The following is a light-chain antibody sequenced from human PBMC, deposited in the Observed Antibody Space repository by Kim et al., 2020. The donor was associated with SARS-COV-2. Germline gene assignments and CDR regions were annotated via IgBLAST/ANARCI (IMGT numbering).Light chain of an antibody. V-gene: IGLV3-25*03. CDR3: QSADNSGTWV. Sequence: VSPGQTARITCSGDALPKQYAYWYQQKPGQAPVLVIYKDSERPSGIPERFSGSSSGTTVTLTISGVQAEDEADYYCQSADNSGTWVFGGGTKLTVL. CDR1: ALPKQY. CDR2: KDS. J-gene: IGLJ3*02.